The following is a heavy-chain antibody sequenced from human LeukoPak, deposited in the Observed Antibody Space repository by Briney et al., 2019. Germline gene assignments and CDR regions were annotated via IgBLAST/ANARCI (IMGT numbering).Heavy chain of an antibody. CDR1: GGSINNTNYY. V-gene: IGHV4-39*01. CDR2: IYYRGST. J-gene: IGHJ4*02. D-gene: IGHD3-3*01. Sequence: SETLSLTCTVSGGSINNTNYYWGWIRQPPGKGLEWIGNIYYRGSTYYNPPFKSGATISVDASKNQFSLKLSSVTAADTAVYFCARLRIFGVVVHWGQGTLVTVSS. CDR3: ARLRIFGVVVH.